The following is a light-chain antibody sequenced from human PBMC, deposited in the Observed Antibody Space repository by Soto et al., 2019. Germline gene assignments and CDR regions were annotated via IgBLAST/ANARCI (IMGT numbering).Light chain of an antibody. CDR3: CSYAGRYTYV. V-gene: IGLV2-11*01. Sequence: QSALTQPRSVSGSPGQSVTISCTGASSDVGGYNYVSWYQQHPGKAPKLMIYDVSKRPSGVPDRFSGSKSGNTASLTISGLQTEDEADYYCCSYAGRYTYVFGTGTRSLS. J-gene: IGLJ1*01. CDR2: DVS. CDR1: SSDVGGYNY.